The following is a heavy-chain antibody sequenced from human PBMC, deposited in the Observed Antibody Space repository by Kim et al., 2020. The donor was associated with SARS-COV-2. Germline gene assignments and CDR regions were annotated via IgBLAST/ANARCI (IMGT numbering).Heavy chain of an antibody. Sequence: ASVKVSCKASGYIFTNYHLHWLRQAPGQRLEWMGCINGGSGDTKYSQKFQGRVLFTRDTSASTVYMELSSLRSEDAAIFYCVRVAVTGTGYFQHWGQGTLVTVSS. CDR2: INGGSGDT. D-gene: IGHD6-19*01. CDR3: VRVAVTGTGYFQH. CDR1: GYIFTNYH. J-gene: IGHJ1*01. V-gene: IGHV1-3*01.